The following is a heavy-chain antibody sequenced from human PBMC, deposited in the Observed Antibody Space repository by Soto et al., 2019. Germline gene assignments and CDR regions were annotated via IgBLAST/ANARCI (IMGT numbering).Heavy chain of an antibody. J-gene: IGHJ6*02. CDR2: MNPNNGNT. D-gene: IGHD3-3*01. CDR3: ARGEKIRITIFGVVPAGRYYYYCMDV. V-gene: IGHV1-8*01. Sequence: ASVKVSCKASGYTFTSYDINWVRQATGQGLEWMGWMNPNNGNTGYAQKLQGRVTMTRDTSIITAYMDLSTLRSEDKSVDYCARGEKIRITIFGVVPAGRYYYYCMDVWGQGTTVTVSS. CDR1: GYTFTSYD.